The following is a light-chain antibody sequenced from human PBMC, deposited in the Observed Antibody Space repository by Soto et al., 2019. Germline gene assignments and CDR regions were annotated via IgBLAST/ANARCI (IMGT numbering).Light chain of an antibody. Sequence: DIVMTQSPDSLAVSLGKGASINSKSSQTILYSSNNKSYLAWYQQSPGQPPKLLIYWASTRESGVPDRFSGSGSGTDFTLTISSLQAEDVAVYYCHQYYTTPRTFGQGTKLEIK. V-gene: IGKV4-1*01. CDR2: WAS. CDR1: QTILYSSNNKSY. J-gene: IGKJ1*01. CDR3: HQYYTTPRT.